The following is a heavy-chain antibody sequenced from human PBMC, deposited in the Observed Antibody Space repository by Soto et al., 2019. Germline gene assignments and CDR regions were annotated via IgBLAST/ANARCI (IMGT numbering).Heavy chain of an antibody. V-gene: IGHV4-31*03. D-gene: IGHD2-21*02. Sequence: SETLSLTCTVSGGSISSGGCYWSWIRQHPGKGLEWIGYIYYSGSTYYNPSLKSRVTISVDTSKNQFSLKLSSVTAADTAVYYCARRVVVTAYTYYYYYGMGVWGQGTTVTVSS. J-gene: IGHJ6*02. CDR1: GGSISSGGCY. CDR3: ARRVVVTAYTYYYYYGMGV. CDR2: IYYSGST.